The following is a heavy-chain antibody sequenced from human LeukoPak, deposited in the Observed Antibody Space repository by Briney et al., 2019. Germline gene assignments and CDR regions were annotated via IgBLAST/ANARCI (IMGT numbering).Heavy chain of an antibody. V-gene: IGHV3-49*03. J-gene: IGHJ4*02. CDR2: IRNKAYGGTA. CDR3: ARFPYDPLRSVY. CDR1: GFTFGDDA. D-gene: IGHD3-22*01. Sequence: PGRSLRLSCTASGFTFGDDAMSWFRQAPGKGLEWVGFIRNKAYGGTAEYAASVKGRFTVSRDDSKSIAYLQMSSLKTEDTAVYYCARFPYDPLRSVYWGQGTLVTVSS.